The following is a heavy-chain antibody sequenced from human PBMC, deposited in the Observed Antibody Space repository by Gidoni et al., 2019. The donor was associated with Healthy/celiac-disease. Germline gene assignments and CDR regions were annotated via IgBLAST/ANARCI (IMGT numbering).Heavy chain of an antibody. V-gene: IGHV4-59*01. CDR3: ARSRITMVQGVIREYYYYYGMDV. J-gene: IGHJ6*02. CDR2: IYYSGST. CDR1: GCSISSYS. D-gene: IGHD3-10*01. Sequence: VQLQESGPGLVQPSETLSLTCTVSGCSISSYSWSWIRQPPGKGLEWIGYIYYSGSTNYNPSLKSRVTISVDTSKNQFSLKLSSVTAADTAVYYCARSRITMVQGVIREYYYYYGMDVWGQGTTVTVSS.